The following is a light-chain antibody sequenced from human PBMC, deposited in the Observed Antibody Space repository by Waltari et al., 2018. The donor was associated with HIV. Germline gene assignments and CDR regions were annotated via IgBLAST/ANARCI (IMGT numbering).Light chain of an antibody. CDR2: VGTGGIVG. CDR1: SGYSNYT. CDR3: GADHGSGSNWV. J-gene: IGLJ2*01. Sequence: QPVLTQPPSASASLGASVTLTCTLSSGYSNYTVDWYQQRPGKGPRFVMRVGTGGIVGSKGDGIPDRFSVLGSGLNRYLTINNIQEEDESDYYCGADHGSGSNWVFGGGTKLTVL. V-gene: IGLV9-49*01.